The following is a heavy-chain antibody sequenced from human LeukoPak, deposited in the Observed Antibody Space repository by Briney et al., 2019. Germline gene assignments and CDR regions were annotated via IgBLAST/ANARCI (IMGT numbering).Heavy chain of an antibody. D-gene: IGHD6-19*01. CDR1: GYPSTKFY. V-gene: IGHV1-46*04. Sequence: ASVSDSCMPSGYPSTKFYMHWVRQAPGRGREWMGLMIPNVDSTLYTQKLQGTVTLTRDTSPSTDYMGLCTLRSEDTAVYYCARDNSDTVKGECSGACYWWLDPWGQGTLVTVSS. J-gene: IGHJ5*02. CDR3: ARDNSDTVKGECSGACYWWLDP. CDR2: MIPNVDST.